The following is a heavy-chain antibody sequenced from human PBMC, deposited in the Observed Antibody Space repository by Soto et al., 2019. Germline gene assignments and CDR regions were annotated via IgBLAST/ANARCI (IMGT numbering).Heavy chain of an antibody. J-gene: IGHJ6*02. CDR3: ARMPAWGYYYYYYGMDV. D-gene: IGHD7-27*01. V-gene: IGHV4-39*01. CDR2: IYYSGST. CDR1: GGSISSSSYY. Sequence: KASETLSLTCTVSGGSISSSSYYWGWIRQPPGKGLEWIGSIYYSGSTYYNPSLKSRVTISVDTSKNQFSLKLSSVTAADTAVYYCARMPAWGYYYYYYGMDVWGQGTTVTVSS.